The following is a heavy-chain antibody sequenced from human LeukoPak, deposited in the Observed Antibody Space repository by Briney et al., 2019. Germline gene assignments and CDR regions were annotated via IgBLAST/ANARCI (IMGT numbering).Heavy chain of an antibody. Sequence: ASVKVSCKASGYTFTSYGISWVRQAPGQGLEWIGWISTYNGNANYAQKFQGRVTMTTDTSTNTAYMELRSLRSDDTAVYYCARDGHRRYYYDSSVYRFDYWGQGTLVTASS. CDR1: GYTFTSYG. J-gene: IGHJ4*02. CDR3: ARDGHRRYYYDSSVYRFDY. V-gene: IGHV1-18*01. CDR2: ISTYNGNA. D-gene: IGHD3-22*01.